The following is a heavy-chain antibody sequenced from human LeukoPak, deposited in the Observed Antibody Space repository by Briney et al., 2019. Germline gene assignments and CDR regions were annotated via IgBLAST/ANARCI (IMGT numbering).Heavy chain of an antibody. CDR3: ARGPLSIFGVLDAFDI. J-gene: IGHJ3*02. V-gene: IGHV4-59*01. Sequence: SETLSLTCTVSGGSISSYYWSWIRQPPGKGLEWIGYIYYSGSTNYNPSLKSRVTISVDTSKNQFSLKLSSVTAEDTAVYYCARGPLSIFGVLDAFDIWGQGTLVTVSS. D-gene: IGHD3-3*01. CDR1: GGSISSYY. CDR2: IYYSGST.